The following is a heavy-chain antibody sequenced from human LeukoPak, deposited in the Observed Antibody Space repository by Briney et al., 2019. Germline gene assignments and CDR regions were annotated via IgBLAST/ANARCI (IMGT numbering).Heavy chain of an antibody. CDR2: ISWNSGSI. D-gene: IGHD5-18*01. J-gene: IGHJ4*02. Sequence: GGSLRLSCAASGFTFDDYAMHWVRQAPGKGLEWVSGISWNSGSIGYADSVKGRFTISRDNAKNSLYLQMNSLRAEDTAVYYCARSADTAMVVDYWGQGTLVTVSS. CDR3: ARSADTAMVVDY. CDR1: GFTFDDYA. V-gene: IGHV3-9*01.